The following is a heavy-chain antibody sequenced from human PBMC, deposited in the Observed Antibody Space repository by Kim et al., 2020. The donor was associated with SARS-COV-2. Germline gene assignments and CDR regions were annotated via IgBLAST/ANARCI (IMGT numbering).Heavy chain of an antibody. V-gene: IGHV3-33*01. J-gene: IGHJ4*02. CDR3: AREGPQRSLDY. D-gene: IGHD5-18*01. Sequence: YYQDSRKCRFTSYRDNSKNTLDLQRNSLGAEDTAVYYCAREGPQRSLDYWGQGTLVTVPS.